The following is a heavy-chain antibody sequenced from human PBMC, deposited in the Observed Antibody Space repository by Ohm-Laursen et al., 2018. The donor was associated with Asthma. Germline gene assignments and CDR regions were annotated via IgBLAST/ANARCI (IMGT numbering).Heavy chain of an antibody. CDR2: ISGSGGGT. J-gene: IGHJ4*02. CDR3: AKGAGRAVLRYFDWLYDY. V-gene: IGHV3-23*01. D-gene: IGHD3-9*01. CDR1: GFTFSSYA. Sequence: SLRLSCTASGFTFSSYAMSWVRQAPGKGLEWVSAISGSGGGTYYADSVKGRFTISRDNSKNTLYLQMNSLRAEDTAVYYCAKGAGRAVLRYFDWLYDYWGQGTLVTVSS.